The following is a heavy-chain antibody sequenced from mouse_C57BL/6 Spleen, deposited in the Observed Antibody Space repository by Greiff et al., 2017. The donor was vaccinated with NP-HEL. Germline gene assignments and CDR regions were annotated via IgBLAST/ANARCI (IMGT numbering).Heavy chain of an antibody. J-gene: IGHJ3*01. V-gene: IGHV1-15*01. CDR3: TRPLFYYGNTWFAY. D-gene: IGHD2-1*01. CDR2: IDPETGGT. CDR1: GYTFTDYE. Sequence: VQLQQSGAELVRPGASVTLSCKASGYTFTDYEMHWVKQTPVHGLEWIGAIDPETGGTAYNQKFKGKAILTADKSSSTAYMELRSLTSEDSAVYYCTRPLFYYGNTWFAYWGQGTLVTVSA.